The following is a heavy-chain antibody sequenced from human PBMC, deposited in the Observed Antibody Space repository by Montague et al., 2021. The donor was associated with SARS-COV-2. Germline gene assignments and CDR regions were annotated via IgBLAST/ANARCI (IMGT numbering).Heavy chain of an antibody. D-gene: IGHD2-15*01. Sequence: TLSLTCTVAVGSTSSGSYYWSWSRQPAGKGLEWIGRIYTSGSTNYNPSLKSRVTISVDTSKNQFSLKLSSVTAADTAVYYCARGCSGGSCYPNPFSTWGQGTLVTVSS. V-gene: IGHV4-61*02. J-gene: IGHJ5*02. CDR3: ARGCSGGSCYPNPFST. CDR2: IYTSGST. CDR1: VGSTSSGSYY.